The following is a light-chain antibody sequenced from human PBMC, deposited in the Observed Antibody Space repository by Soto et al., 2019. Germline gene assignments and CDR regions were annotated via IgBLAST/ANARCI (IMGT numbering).Light chain of an antibody. Sequence: EIVLTQSPGTLSFSPGERATLSCRAIQSVSSSSLAWYQQKPGQAPRRLIYGASNRATGIPDRFSGSGSGTDFTLTISRLEPEDFAVYYCQQYGHSPYTFGQGTRLEI. J-gene: IGKJ2*01. CDR1: QSVSSSS. CDR3: QQYGHSPYT. CDR2: GAS. V-gene: IGKV3-20*01.